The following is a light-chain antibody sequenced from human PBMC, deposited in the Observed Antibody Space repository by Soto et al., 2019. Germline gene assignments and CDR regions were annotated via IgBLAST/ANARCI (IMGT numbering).Light chain of an antibody. CDR3: QQYGTSLLT. Sequence: EIVLTQSPGTLSLSPGERATLSCRASQSISRSYLAWYQQKPGQAPRLLIYGASSRATGIPDRFSGSGSGTDYTLTISRLEPEDFEVYYCQQYGTSLLTFGGGTKVEIK. V-gene: IGKV3-20*01. J-gene: IGKJ4*01. CDR2: GAS. CDR1: QSISRSY.